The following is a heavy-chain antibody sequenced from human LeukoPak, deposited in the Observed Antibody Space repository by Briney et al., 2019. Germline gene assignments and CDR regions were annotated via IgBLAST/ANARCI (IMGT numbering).Heavy chain of an antibody. J-gene: IGHJ4*02. CDR3: ARDLWDPEYSGSYSFDY. V-gene: IGHV3-7*01. Sequence: GGSLRLSCAASGFTFSSYWMSWVRQAPGKGLEWVANIKQDGSEKYYVDSVKGRFTISRDNAKNSLYLQMNSLRAEDTAVYYCARDLWDPEYSGSYSFDYWGQGTLVTVSS. CDR1: GFTFSSYW. D-gene: IGHD1-26*01. CDR2: IKQDGSEK.